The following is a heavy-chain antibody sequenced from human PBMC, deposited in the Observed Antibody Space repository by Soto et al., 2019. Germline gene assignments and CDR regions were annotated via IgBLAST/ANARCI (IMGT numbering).Heavy chain of an antibody. CDR2: ISSGSSYT. D-gene: IGHD3-22*01. V-gene: IGHV3-11*06. CDR1: GFTFRDYY. CDR3: ARANYYDSSGLHY. Sequence: GGSLRLSCAASGFTFRDYYVDWIRQAPGKGLEWVSDISSGSSYTNYADSVKGRFTISRDNAKNSLFLQMSGLRAEDTAVYYCARANYYDSSGLHYWGQGTLVTVSS. J-gene: IGHJ4*02.